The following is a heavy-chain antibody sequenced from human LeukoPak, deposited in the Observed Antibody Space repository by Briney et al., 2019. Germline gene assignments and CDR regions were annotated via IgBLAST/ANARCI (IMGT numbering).Heavy chain of an antibody. V-gene: IGHV4-34*01. Sequence: PSETLSLTCAVYGGSFSGFYWSWIRQPPGKGLEWIGEINHSGSTNYNPSLKSRLTILVDTSKNQFSLKLSSVTAADTAVYYCARGRAVASDYWGQGTLVTVSS. D-gene: IGHD6-19*01. J-gene: IGHJ4*02. CDR1: GGSFSGFY. CDR2: INHSGST. CDR3: ARGRAVASDY.